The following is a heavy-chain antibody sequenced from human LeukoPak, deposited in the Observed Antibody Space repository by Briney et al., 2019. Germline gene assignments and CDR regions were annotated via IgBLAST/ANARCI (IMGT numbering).Heavy chain of an antibody. V-gene: IGHV3-23*01. D-gene: IGHD3-22*01. CDR3: AKGRSMIVVVITYFDY. CDR2: ISGSGGST. J-gene: IGHJ4*02. Sequence: GGSLRLSCTASGFTFSSYAMSWVRQAPGKGLEWVSAISGSGGSTYYADSVKGRFTISRDNSKNTLYLQMNSLRAEDTAVYYCAKGRSMIVVVITYFDYWGQGTLVTVSS. CDR1: GFTFSSYA.